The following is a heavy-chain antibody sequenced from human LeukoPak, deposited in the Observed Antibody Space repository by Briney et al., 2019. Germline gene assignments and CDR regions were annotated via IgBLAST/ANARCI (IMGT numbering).Heavy chain of an antibody. J-gene: IGHJ6*04. D-gene: IGHD6-19*01. CDR3: AKDRSGWPEGMDV. Sequence: PGGSLRLSCAASGFTFSSYAMSWVRRAPGKGLEWVSAISGSGGSTYYADSVKGRFTISRDNSKNTLYLQMNSLRAEDTAVYYCAKDRSGWPEGMDVWAKGTTVTVSS. CDR2: ISGSGGST. CDR1: GFTFSSYA. V-gene: IGHV3-23*01.